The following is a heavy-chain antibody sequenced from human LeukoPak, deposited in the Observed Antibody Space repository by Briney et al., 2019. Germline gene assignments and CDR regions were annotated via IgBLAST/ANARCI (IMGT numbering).Heavy chain of an antibody. Sequence: GASVNVSCKASGGTFSSYAISWVRQAPGQGLEWMGGIIPIFGTANYAQKFQGRVTITADESTSTAYMELSSLRSEDTAVYYCARDPAPVFAAGRDYGMDVWGQGTTVTVSS. CDR3: ARDPAPVFAAGRDYGMDV. CDR1: GGTFSSYA. D-gene: IGHD6-13*01. V-gene: IGHV1-69*01. J-gene: IGHJ6*02. CDR2: IIPIFGTA.